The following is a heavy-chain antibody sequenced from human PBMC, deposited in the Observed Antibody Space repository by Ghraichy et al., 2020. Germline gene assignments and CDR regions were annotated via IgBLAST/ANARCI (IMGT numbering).Heavy chain of an antibody. Sequence: SETLSLTCAVYGGSFSGYYWSWIRQPPGKGLEWIGEINHSGSTNYNPSLKSRVTISVDTSKNQFSLKLSSVTAADTAVYYCARAPGEFPAYYYGMDVWGQGTTVTVSS. V-gene: IGHV4-34*01. CDR1: GGSFSGYY. CDR3: ARAPGEFPAYYYGMDV. D-gene: IGHD3-10*01. J-gene: IGHJ6*02. CDR2: INHSGST.